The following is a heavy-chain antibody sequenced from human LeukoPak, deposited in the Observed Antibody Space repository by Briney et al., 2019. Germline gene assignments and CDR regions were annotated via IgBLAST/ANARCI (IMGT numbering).Heavy chain of an antibody. CDR2: IFHSGGT. J-gene: IGHJ4*02. Sequence: PSETLSLTCAVSGDSISSSNWWSWVRQPPGKGLEWIGEIFHSGGTNYNPSLMSRVTISVDTSKNQFSLRLSSVTAADTAVYYCARDRGVVAATFDYWGQGTLVTVSS. CDR3: ARDRGVVAATFDY. CDR1: GDSISSSNW. V-gene: IGHV4-4*02. D-gene: IGHD2-15*01.